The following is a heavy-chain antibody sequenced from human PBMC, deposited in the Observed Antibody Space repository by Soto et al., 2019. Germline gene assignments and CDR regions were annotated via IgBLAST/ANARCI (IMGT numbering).Heavy chain of an antibody. Sequence: SETLSLTCTVSGGSISSGGYYWSWIRQHPGKGLEWIGYIYYSGSTYYNPSLKSRVTISVDTSKNQFSLKLSSVTAADTAVYYCARYDILTGYHMDVWGKGTTVTVSS. J-gene: IGHJ6*03. CDR1: GGSISSGGYY. CDR3: ARYDILTGYHMDV. CDR2: IYYSGST. D-gene: IGHD3-9*01. V-gene: IGHV4-31*03.